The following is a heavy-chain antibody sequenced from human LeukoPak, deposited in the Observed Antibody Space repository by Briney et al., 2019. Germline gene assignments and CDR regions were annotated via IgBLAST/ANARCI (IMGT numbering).Heavy chain of an antibody. V-gene: IGHV3-23*01. CDR2: ISGSGGST. CDR3: AKDRNFDWSFDY. J-gene: IGHJ4*02. D-gene: IGHD3-9*01. Sequence: GGSLRLSCAASGFTFSSYGMSWVRQAPGKGLEWVSAISGSGGSTYYADSVKGRFTLSRDNSKNTLYLQMNSLRAEDTAVYYCAKDRNFDWSFDYWGQGTLVTVSS. CDR1: GFTFSSYG.